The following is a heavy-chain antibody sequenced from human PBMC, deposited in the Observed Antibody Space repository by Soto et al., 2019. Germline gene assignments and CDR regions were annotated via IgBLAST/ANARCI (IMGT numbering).Heavy chain of an antibody. J-gene: IGHJ6*02. CDR1: GFTFSSYS. CDR3: ARGKGMDV. Sequence: EVQLVESGGGLVKPGGSLRLSCAASGFTFSSYSMNWVRQAPGKGLEWVSSISGGSRFIYYADSVKSRFTISRDNAKNALYLQTNSLRAEDTAVYYCARGKGMDVWGQGTTVTVSS. V-gene: IGHV3-21*01. CDR2: ISGGSRFI.